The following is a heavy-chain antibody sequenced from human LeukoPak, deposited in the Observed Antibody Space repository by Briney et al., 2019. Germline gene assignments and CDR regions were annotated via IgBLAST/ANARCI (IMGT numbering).Heavy chain of an antibody. D-gene: IGHD3-3*02. J-gene: IGHJ4*02. V-gene: IGHV4-59*12. CDR2: IYYTGSA. Sequence: PSETLSLTCTVSGGPFSSYYWSWIRQPPGKGLEGIGYIYYTGSANYNPSLKSRVTMSVDTSKNQFSLKLSSVTAADTAVYYCARQRADRIFGVVMGFGLDYWGRGTLVTVSS. CDR1: GGPFSSYY. CDR3: ARQRADRIFGVVMGFGLDY.